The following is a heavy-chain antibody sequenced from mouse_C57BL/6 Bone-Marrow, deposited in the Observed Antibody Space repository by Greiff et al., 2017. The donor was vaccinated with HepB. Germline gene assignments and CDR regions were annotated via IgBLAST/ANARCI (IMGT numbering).Heavy chain of an antibody. Sequence: QVQLQQPGAELVMPGASVKLSCKASGYTFTSYWMHWVKQRPGQGLEWIGEIDPSDSYTNYNQKFKGKSTLTVDKSSSTAYMQLSSLTSEASAVYYCAKAYGSGYVEFAYWGQGTLVTVSA. CDR1: GYTFTSYW. V-gene: IGHV1-69*01. D-gene: IGHD1-1*01. J-gene: IGHJ3*01. CDR3: AKAYGSGYVEFAY. CDR2: IDPSDSYT.